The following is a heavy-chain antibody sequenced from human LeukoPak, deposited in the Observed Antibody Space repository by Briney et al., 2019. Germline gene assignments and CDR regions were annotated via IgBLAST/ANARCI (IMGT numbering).Heavy chain of an antibody. Sequence: SETLSLTCTVSGGSISSYYWSWIRQPPGKGLEWIGYIYYSGSTNYNPSLKSRVTISVDTSKNQFSLKLSSVTAADTAVYYCARGPVGGSYCDYWGQGTLVTVSS. CDR3: ARGPVGGSYCDY. D-gene: IGHD1-26*01. J-gene: IGHJ4*02. V-gene: IGHV4-59*01. CDR1: GGSISSYY. CDR2: IYYSGST.